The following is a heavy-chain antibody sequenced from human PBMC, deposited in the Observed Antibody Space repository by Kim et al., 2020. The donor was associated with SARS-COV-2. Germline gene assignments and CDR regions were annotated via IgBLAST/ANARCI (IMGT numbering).Heavy chain of an antibody. Sequence: ASVKVSCKASGYTFTSYGFNWVRQAPGQGLEWMGWVSTYNGDTNYAQNLQGRVTMTTDTSTSTAYMELKSLRSDDTAVYYCARDRTYYLDYWGQGTLVTVSS. CDR1: GYTFTSYG. CDR2: VSTYNGDT. CDR3: ARDRTYYLDY. J-gene: IGHJ4*02. V-gene: IGHV1-18*01.